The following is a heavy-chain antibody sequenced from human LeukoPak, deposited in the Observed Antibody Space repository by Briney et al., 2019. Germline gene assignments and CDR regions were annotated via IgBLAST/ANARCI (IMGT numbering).Heavy chain of an antibody. CDR3: ASSAWGCSSTSCKSQNYYYYYGMDV. Sequence: SETLSLTCAVYGGSFSGYYWSWIRQPPGKGLEWIGEINHSGSTNYNPSLKSRATISVDTSKNQFSLKLSSVTAADTAVYYCASSAWGCSSTSCKSQNYYYYYGMDVWGQGTTVTVSS. D-gene: IGHD2-2*01. CDR2: INHSGST. J-gene: IGHJ6*02. V-gene: IGHV4-34*01. CDR1: GGSFSGYY.